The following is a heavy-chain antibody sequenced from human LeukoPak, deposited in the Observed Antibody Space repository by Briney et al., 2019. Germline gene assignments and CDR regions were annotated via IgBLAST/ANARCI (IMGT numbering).Heavy chain of an antibody. Sequence: GGSLRLSCAASGFTVSSTYMRWVRQAPGKGLEWVSLIYSDGTTFYADSVKGRFAISTDNSKNTLYLQMSSLRAEDTAVYYCARDSSSFPNYFDYWGQGTLITVSS. V-gene: IGHV3-53*01. CDR3: ARDSSSFPNYFDY. J-gene: IGHJ4*02. CDR2: IYSDGTT. D-gene: IGHD3-3*02. CDR1: GFTVSSTY.